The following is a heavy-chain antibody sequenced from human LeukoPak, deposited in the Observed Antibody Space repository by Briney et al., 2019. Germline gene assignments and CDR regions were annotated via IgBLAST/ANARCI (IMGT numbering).Heavy chain of an antibody. CDR3: ARGPRYIVATTRWYYFDY. CDR2: IIPIFGTA. Sequence: ASVKVSCKASGGTFSSYAISWVRHAPGQGLEWMGGIIPIFGTANYAQKFQDRGTITTDESTSTAYMELSSLRSEDTAVYYCARGPRYIVATTRWYYFDYWGQGTLVTVSS. D-gene: IGHD5-12*01. CDR1: GGTFSSYA. V-gene: IGHV1-69*05. J-gene: IGHJ4*02.